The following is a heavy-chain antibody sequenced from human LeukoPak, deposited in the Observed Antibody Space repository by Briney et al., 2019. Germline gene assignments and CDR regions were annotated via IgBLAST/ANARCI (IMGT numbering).Heavy chain of an antibody. CDR2: ISYDGSNK. CDR1: GFTFSSYA. V-gene: IGHV3-30*04. D-gene: IGHD2-15*01. J-gene: IGHJ4*02. CDR3: ARARRFTPSYCSGGSCYSPLGY. Sequence: GRSLRPSCAASGFTFSSYAMHWVRQAPGKGLEWVAVISYDGSNKYYADSVKGRFTISRDNSKNTLYLQMNSLRAEDTAVYYCARARRFTPSYCSGGSCYSPLGYWGQGTLVTVSS.